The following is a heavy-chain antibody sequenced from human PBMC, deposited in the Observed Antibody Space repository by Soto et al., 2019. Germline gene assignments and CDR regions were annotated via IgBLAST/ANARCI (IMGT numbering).Heavy chain of an antibody. CDR1: GDSIRNTYYY. J-gene: IGHJ4*02. D-gene: IGHD3-9*01. Sequence: QLQLQESGPGLVKPSETLSLTCTVSGDSIRNTYYYWGWIRQPPGEGLEWIASIYSTGGTYYNPSLRSRVTISVDTSRNQFSLKLNSVTAADTAVYYCARRDGILTGSFDYWGQGTLVTVSS. CDR3: ARRDGILTGSFDY. V-gene: IGHV4-39*01. CDR2: IYSTGGT.